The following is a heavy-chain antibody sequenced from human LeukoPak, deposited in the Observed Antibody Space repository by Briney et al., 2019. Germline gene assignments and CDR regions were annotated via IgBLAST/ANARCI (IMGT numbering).Heavy chain of an antibody. CDR1: GISFNTAW. Sequence: GGSLRLPCAASGISFNTAWMSWVRQAPGKGLERVGRIKSIKDGGTTDYTAPVMGRFTISRDASKTTLYLQMNSLKIEDTAVYYCTTERGIADRPLFDFWGQGTLVRVSS. J-gene: IGHJ4*02. D-gene: IGHD6-6*01. V-gene: IGHV3-15*01. CDR2: IKSIKDGGTT. CDR3: TTERGIADRPLFDF.